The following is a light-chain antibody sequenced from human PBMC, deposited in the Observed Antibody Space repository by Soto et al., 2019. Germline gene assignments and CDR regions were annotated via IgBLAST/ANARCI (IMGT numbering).Light chain of an antibody. V-gene: IGLV2-14*01. Sequence: QSALTQPASVSGSPGQSITISCTGTSSDVGGYNYVSWYQQHPGKAPKLIIYDVSNRPSGVSNRFSGSKSGNTASLTISGLQAEDEADYYCRSYTSSSTLGVFGGGTKVTVL. CDR2: DVS. CDR1: SSDVGGYNY. CDR3: RSYTSSSTLGV. J-gene: IGLJ3*02.